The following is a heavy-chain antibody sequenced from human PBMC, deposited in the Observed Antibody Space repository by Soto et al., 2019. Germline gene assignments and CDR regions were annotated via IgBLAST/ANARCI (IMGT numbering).Heavy chain of an antibody. J-gene: IGHJ4*02. CDR1: GFTFDDYA. CDR3: AKDISSSWHTGGNFDY. Sequence: GGSLRLSCAASGFTFDDYAMHWVRQAPGKGLEWVSGISWNSGSIGYADSGKGRFTISRDNAKNSLYLQMNSLRAEDTALYYCAKDISSSWHTGGNFDYWGQGTLVTVSS. CDR2: ISWNSGSI. D-gene: IGHD6-13*01. V-gene: IGHV3-9*01.